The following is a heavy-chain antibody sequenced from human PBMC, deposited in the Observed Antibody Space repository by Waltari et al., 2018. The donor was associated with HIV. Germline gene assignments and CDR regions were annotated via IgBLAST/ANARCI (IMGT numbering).Heavy chain of an antibody. CDR2: ISAYSGHT. CDR3: ARERGEGNDILTGYPNYYYYDGMDV. J-gene: IGHJ6*02. D-gene: IGHD3-9*01. Sequence: QVPLVQSGAEVKKPGASVTASCKVSGYTFTSIGISLVQKAAGTGLEWLGWISAYSGHTNYAQKFQGRVTMTTDTSTNRVYMELRSLSSDDTAVYYCARERGEGNDILTGYPNYYYYDGMDVWGQGTTVTVSS. V-gene: IGHV1-18*01. CDR1: GYTFTSIG.